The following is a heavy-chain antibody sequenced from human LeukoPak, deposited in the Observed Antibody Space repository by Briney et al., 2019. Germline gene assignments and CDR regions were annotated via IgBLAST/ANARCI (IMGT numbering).Heavy chain of an antibody. CDR1: GGSVSSGSYY. Sequence: SETLSLTCTVSGGSVSSGSYYWSWIRQPPGKGLEWIGYIYYSGSTNYNPSLKSRVTISVDTSKNQFSLKLSSVTAADKDVYYCAINGDYFDYWGQGTLVTVSS. CDR3: AINGDYFDY. V-gene: IGHV4-61*01. D-gene: IGHD4-17*01. CDR2: IYYSGST. J-gene: IGHJ4*02.